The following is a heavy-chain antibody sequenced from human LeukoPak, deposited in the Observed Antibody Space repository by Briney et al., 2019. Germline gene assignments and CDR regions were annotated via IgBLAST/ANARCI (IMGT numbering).Heavy chain of an antibody. CDR2: IVVDSGNT. CDR3: AAPSRIHLDY. V-gene: IGHV1-58*01. Sequence: GTSPKLSCKASAFARSVSTVRWARQAPERRLEWIGWIVVDSGNTNYAKKFQERVTITRDVSTSTAYMELTSLRSEDTAVYYCAAPSRIHLDYWGQGTLVTVSS. D-gene: IGHD5-18*01. CDR1: AFARSVST. J-gene: IGHJ4*02.